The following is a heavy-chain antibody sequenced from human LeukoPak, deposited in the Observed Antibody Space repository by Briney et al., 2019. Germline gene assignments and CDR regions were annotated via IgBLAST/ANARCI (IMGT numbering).Heavy chain of an antibody. V-gene: IGHV4-39*01. J-gene: IGHJ3*02. CDR3: ARKGHDAFDI. Sequence: PSETLSLTCTVSGGSISSSSYYWGWIRQPPGKGLEWIGNIYYSGSNYYNPSLKSRVTISVDTSRNQFSLKLSSLTAADTAVYYCARKGHDAFDIWGQGTVITVSS. CDR2: IYYSGSN. CDR1: GGSISSSSYY.